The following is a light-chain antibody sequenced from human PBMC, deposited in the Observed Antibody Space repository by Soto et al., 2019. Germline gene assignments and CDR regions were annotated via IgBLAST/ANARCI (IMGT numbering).Light chain of an antibody. V-gene: IGKV2-28*01. Sequence: DIVMTQSPISLPVTPGEPASISCRSSQSLLHSNGYNYLDWYLQKPGQSPQLLIYLGSNRASGVPDRFSGSGSGTDFTLTISRVEAEDVGVYYCMQALQTGVTVGPGTKVDIK. CDR1: QSLLHSNGYNY. CDR2: LGS. CDR3: MQALQTGVT. J-gene: IGKJ3*01.